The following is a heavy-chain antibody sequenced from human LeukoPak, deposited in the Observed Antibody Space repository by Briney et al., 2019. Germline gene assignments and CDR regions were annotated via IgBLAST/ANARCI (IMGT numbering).Heavy chain of an antibody. CDR3: ARVDCSSTGCYAAGNWFDP. CDR1: GYTFTSYG. CDR2: ISAYNGNT. Sequence: GASVKVSCKASGYTFTSYGISWVRQAPGQGLEWMGWISAYNGNTNYAQKLQGRVTMTTDTSTSTAYMELRSLRSDDTAVYYCARVDCSSTGCYAAGNWFDPWGQGTLVTVSS. J-gene: IGHJ5*02. V-gene: IGHV1-18*04. D-gene: IGHD2-2*01.